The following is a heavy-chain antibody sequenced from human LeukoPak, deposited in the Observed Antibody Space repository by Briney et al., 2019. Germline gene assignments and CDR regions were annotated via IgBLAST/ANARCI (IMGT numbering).Heavy chain of an antibody. CDR1: GFTFDEYG. Sequence: GGSLRLSCAASGFTFDEYGMSWVRQAPGKGLEWVSAITWNGAGISYADSVKGRFTVSRDNAKTSLSLQMSTLRVEDTALYYCARVRDNAFDIWGQGTMVTVSS. CDR3: ARVRDNAFDI. CDR2: ITWNGAGI. J-gene: IGHJ3*02. D-gene: IGHD2-15*01. V-gene: IGHV3-20*04.